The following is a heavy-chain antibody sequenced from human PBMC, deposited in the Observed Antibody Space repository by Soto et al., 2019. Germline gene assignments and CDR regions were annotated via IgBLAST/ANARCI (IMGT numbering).Heavy chain of an antibody. V-gene: IGHV4-34*01. CDR1: GGSFSPYY. CDR2: TDESGGI. Sequence: QVQLQQWGTGLLKSSETLSLNCAVYGGSFSPYYWSWVRQPSGKGLEWIGETDESGGIYYNPSLKSRVTVSLDTSKKQFSLEVKSVTAADTAVYYCAIGRWGNKYWGQGTLVTVSS. D-gene: IGHD3-16*01. J-gene: IGHJ4*02. CDR3: AIGRWGNKY.